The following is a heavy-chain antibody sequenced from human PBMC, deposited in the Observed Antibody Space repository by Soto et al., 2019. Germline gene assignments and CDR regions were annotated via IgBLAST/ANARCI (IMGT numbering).Heavy chain of an antibody. CDR1: EFIFSNYA. D-gene: IGHD2-2*01. CDR3: VKDAGGGPYSTAWYEFDY. V-gene: IGHV3-23*01. CDR2: ISETGGGT. J-gene: IGHJ4*02. Sequence: GGSLRLSCAASEFIFSNYAMSWVRQAPGKGPEWVAVISETGGGTYYADSVKGRFTISRDNAKNTLFLQMNSLRAEDTGLYYCVKDAGGGPYSTAWYEFDYWGQGTQVTVSS.